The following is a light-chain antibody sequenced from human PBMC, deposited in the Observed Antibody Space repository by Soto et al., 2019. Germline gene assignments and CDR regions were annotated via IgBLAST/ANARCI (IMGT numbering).Light chain of an antibody. J-gene: IGLJ1*01. Sequence: QSVLTQSPSASGAPGQRVTISCSGSSSNIGTYTVNWYQQLPGTAPKLLIYSNDQRPSGVPDRFSGSKSGTSASLAISGLLSEDEADYYCAAWDDSLNGYVFGTGTKVT. V-gene: IGLV1-44*01. CDR3: AAWDDSLNGYV. CDR1: SSNIGTYT. CDR2: SND.